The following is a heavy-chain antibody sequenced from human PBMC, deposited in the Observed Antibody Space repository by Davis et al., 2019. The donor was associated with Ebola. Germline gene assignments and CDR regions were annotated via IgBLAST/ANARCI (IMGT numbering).Heavy chain of an antibody. V-gene: IGHV1-69*06. CDR3: ARDSTIFGVEGPHWFDP. CDR1: GGTFSSYA. CDR2: IIPIFGTA. Sequence: SVKVSCKASGGTFSSYAISWVRQAPGQGLEWMGGIIPIFGTANYAQKFQGRVTITADKSTSTAYMELSSLRSEDTAVYYCARDSTIFGVEGPHWFDPWGQGTLVTVSS. D-gene: IGHD3-3*01. J-gene: IGHJ5*02.